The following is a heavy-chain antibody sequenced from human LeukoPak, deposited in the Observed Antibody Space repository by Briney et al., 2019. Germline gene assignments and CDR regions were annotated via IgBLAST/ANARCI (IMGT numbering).Heavy chain of an antibody. CDR2: ISSSGSTI. V-gene: IGHV3-11*04. J-gene: IGHJ5*01. CDR1: GFTFSDYY. D-gene: IGHD3-3*01. CDR3: VRDWHHYDFDS. Sequence: GGSLRLSCAASGFTFSDYYMSWIRQAPGKGLEWVSYISSSGSTIYYADSVKGRFTISRDNAKNTVYLQMNSLRVGDTAVYYCVRDWHHYDFDSWGQGTLVTVSS.